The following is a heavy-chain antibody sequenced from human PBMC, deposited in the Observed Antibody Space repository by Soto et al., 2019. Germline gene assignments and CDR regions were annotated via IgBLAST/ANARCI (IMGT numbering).Heavy chain of an antibody. CDR3: ARESGGATATLDYYYFYMDV. Sequence: QVQLVQSGAEVRKPGASVTVSCRSSGDSFNYYYIHWVRQAPGQGFEWMGWINPNGGVTKYAQKFQGWVSMTRDTSIWTVYMQLSRLRSDDTAVYYCARESGGATATLDYYYFYMDVWGTGTTVTVSS. D-gene: IGHD5-12*01. CDR1: GDSFNYYY. CDR2: INPNGGVT. J-gene: IGHJ6*03. V-gene: IGHV1-2*04.